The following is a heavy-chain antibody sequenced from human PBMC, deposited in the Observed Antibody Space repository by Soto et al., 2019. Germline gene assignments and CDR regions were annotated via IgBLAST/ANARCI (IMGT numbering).Heavy chain of an antibody. V-gene: IGHV1-69*13. J-gene: IGHJ6*02. Sequence: GASVKVSCKASGGTFSSYAISWVLQAPGQGLEWMGGIIPIFGTADYAQKFQGRVTITADESTSTAYMELSSLRSEDTAVYYCARDLPEMATTKVIYGMDVWGQGTTVTVSS. D-gene: IGHD5-12*01. CDR2: IIPIFGTA. CDR1: GGTFSSYA. CDR3: ARDLPEMATTKVIYGMDV.